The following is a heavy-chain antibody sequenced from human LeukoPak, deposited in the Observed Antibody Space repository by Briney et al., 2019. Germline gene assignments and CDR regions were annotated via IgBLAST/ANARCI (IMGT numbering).Heavy chain of an antibody. Sequence: GGSVRLSCAASGFTFSSYSMHWVRQAPGKGLEWVSPISSSSSYIYYADSVKGRFTISRDNAKNALYLQMNSLRADDTAVYYCAICNVDTAGVDYWGQGTLVTVSS. J-gene: IGHJ4*02. CDR1: GFTFSSYS. CDR3: AICNVDTAGVDY. D-gene: IGHD5-18*01. CDR2: ISSSSSYI. V-gene: IGHV3-21*01.